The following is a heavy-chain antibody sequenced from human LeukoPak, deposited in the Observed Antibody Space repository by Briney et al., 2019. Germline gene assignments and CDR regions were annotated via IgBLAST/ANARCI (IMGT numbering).Heavy chain of an antibody. V-gene: IGHV4-4*07. CDR3: ARSFEGGWDFFDY. D-gene: IGHD6-19*01. CDR1: GGSISGYH. Sequence: SETLSLTCTVSGGSISGYHWSWIRQPAGKGLEWIGRISSSGSTIYNPSLKSRLTMSIDTSKNQFSLKITSVTAADTAVFYCARSFEGGWDFFDYWGQGTLVTVSS. J-gene: IGHJ4*02. CDR2: ISSSGST.